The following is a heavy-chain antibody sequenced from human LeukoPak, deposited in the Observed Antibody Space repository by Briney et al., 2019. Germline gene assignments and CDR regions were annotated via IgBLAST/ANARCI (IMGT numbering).Heavy chain of an antibody. J-gene: IGHJ3*02. Sequence: PGGSLRLSCAASGFTVSSNYMSWVRQAPGKGLEWVSIIYSGGSTFYADSVKGRFTISRDNSKNTLYLQMNSLRAEDTAVYYCAKDGLLWFGELLPAFNAFDIWGQGTMVTVSS. CDR2: IYSGGST. D-gene: IGHD3-10*01. V-gene: IGHV3-53*01. CDR3: AKDGLLWFGELLPAFNAFDI. CDR1: GFTVSSNY.